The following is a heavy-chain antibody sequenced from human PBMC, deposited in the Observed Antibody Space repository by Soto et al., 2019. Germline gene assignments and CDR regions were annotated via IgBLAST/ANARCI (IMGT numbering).Heavy chain of an antibody. CDR3: ARGRSLKWNWFDR. CDR1: GGSISSSSYY. J-gene: IGHJ5*02. V-gene: IGHV4-39*01. Sequence: SETLSLTCTVSGGSISSSSYYWGWIRQPPGKGLEWIGSIYYSGSTYYNPSLKSRVTISVDTSKNQFSLKLSSVTAADTAVYYCARGRSLKWNWFDRWGQGTLVTVSS. CDR2: IYYSGST. D-gene: IGHD2-15*01.